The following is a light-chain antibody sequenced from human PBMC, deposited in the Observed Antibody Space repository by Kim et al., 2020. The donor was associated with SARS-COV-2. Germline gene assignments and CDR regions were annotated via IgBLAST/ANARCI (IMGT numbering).Light chain of an antibody. CDR3: QSADSIGTYWV. CDR1: ALAKQY. V-gene: IGLV3-25*03. Sequence: SYELTQPPSVSVSPGQTARITCSGDALAKQYAFWFQQKPGQAPVLVIYNDSDRPSGIHERFSGSSSGTTVTLTISGVQAEDEADYYCQSADSIGTYWVFGGGTKVTVL. CDR2: NDS. J-gene: IGLJ3*02.